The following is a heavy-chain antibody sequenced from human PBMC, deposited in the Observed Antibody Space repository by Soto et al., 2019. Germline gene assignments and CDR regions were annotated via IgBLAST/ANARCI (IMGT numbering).Heavy chain of an antibody. V-gene: IGHV3-9*01. J-gene: IGHJ3*02. D-gene: IGHD6-19*01. CDR2: ISWNSGRI. CDR3: AKDRRDGYSSGTDAFDI. CDR1: GFTFADYA. Sequence: PGGSLRLSCAASGFTFADYAMHWVRQAPGKGLEWVSGISWNSGRIGYADSVKGRFTISRDNAKNSLYLQMNSLGAEDTALYYCAKDRRDGYSSGTDAFDIWGQGTMVTVSS.